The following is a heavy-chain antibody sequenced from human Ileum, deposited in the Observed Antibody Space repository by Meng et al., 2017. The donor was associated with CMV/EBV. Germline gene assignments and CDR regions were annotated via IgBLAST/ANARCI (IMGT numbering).Heavy chain of an antibody. CDR3: AVLGGIAAARRKNYCYSYGMDV. Sequence: SEPLSLTCAVYGGSLSGYYWSWTREPPGKGLEWSGEINHSGSTNYNPSLKSRVTISVDTSKTQFSLKLSSVAAADTAVYYCAVLGGIAAARRKNYCYSYGMDVWGQGTTVTVSS. D-gene: IGHD6-13*01. V-gene: IGHV4-34*01. CDR1: GGSLSGYY. CDR2: INHSGST. J-gene: IGHJ6*02.